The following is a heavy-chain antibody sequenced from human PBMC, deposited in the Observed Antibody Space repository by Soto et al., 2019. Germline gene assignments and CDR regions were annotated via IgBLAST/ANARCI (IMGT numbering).Heavy chain of an antibody. V-gene: IGHV4-34*01. Sequence: SETLSLTCAVYGGSFSGYYWSWIRQPPGKGLEWIGEINHSGSTNYNPSLKSRVTISVDTSKNQFSLKLSSVTAADTAVYYCAREGRIAVAGTDAFDIWGQGTMVTVSS. D-gene: IGHD6-19*01. CDR1: GGSFSGYY. CDR3: AREGRIAVAGTDAFDI. J-gene: IGHJ3*02. CDR2: INHSGST.